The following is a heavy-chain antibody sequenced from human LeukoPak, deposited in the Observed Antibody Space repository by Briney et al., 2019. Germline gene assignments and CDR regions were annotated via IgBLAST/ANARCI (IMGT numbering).Heavy chain of an antibody. D-gene: IGHD3-22*01. CDR1: GCSISSGGYY. CDR2: IYYSGST. V-gene: IGHV4-31*03. Sequence: SQTLSLTCTVSGCSISSGGYYWSWIRQHPGKGLEWIGYIYYSGSTYYNPSLKSRVTISVDTSKNQFSLKLSSVTAADTAVYYCARGMYYYDNSGYYFDYWGQGTLVTVSS. J-gene: IGHJ4*02. CDR3: ARGMYYYDNSGYYFDY.